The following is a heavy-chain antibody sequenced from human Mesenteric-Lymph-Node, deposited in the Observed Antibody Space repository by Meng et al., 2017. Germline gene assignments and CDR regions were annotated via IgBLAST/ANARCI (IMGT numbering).Heavy chain of an antibody. CDR2: IYHSEST. CDR3: AREEGTSDYFDY. Sequence: SETLSLTCTVSGYSISSGYYWGWIRQPPGKGLEWIGSIYHSESTYYNPSLTSRVTISVDTSKNQFSLKLSSVTAADTAVYYCAREEGTSDYFDYWGQGTLVTVSS. J-gene: IGHJ4*02. CDR1: GYSISSGYY. D-gene: IGHD3-10*01. V-gene: IGHV4-38-2*02.